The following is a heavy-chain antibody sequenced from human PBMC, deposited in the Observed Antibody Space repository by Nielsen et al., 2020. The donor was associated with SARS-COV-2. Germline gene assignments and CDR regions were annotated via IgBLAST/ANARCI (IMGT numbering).Heavy chain of an antibody. J-gene: IGHJ3*02. Sequence: SETLSLTCAVYGGSFSGYYWSWIRQPPGKGLEWIGEINHSGSTNYNPSLKSRVTISVDTSKNQFSLKLSSVTAADTAVYYCARSYSYGLHDAFDIWGQGTMVTV. D-gene: IGHD5-18*01. CDR3: ARSYSYGLHDAFDI. V-gene: IGHV4-34*01. CDR2: INHSGST. CDR1: GGSFSGYY.